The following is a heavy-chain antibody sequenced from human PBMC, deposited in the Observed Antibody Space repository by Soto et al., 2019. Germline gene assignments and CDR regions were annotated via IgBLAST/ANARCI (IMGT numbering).Heavy chain of an antibody. CDR2: IYSGGST. J-gene: IGHJ4*02. V-gene: IGHV3-53*01. CDR3: ARVCGTDYGDYDY. Sequence: EVQLVESGGGLLQPGGSLRLSCAASGFTVSSNYMSWVRQAPGKGLEWVSVIYSGGSTYYADSVKGRVTISRDNSKNTLYLQMNILRAEDTAVYYCARVCGTDYGDYDYWGQGTLVTVSS. CDR1: GFTVSSNY. D-gene: IGHD4-17*01.